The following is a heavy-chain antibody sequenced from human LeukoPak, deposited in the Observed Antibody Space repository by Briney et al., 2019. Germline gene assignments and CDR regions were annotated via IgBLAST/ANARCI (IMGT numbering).Heavy chain of an antibody. V-gene: IGHV4-59*08. CDR1: GDSISRHF. J-gene: IGHJ5*02. CDR3: ARHGKTWFGEYPRPYKWFDL. Sequence: SETLSLTCTVSGDSISRHFWSWIRQPPGKGLEWLGYIYYSGSTNCNPSLRDRVTMSLDTSNNQFSLDLSSVTATDTAVYYCARHGKTWFGEYPRPYKWFDLWGQGTLVSVSS. D-gene: IGHD3-10*01. CDR2: IYYSGST.